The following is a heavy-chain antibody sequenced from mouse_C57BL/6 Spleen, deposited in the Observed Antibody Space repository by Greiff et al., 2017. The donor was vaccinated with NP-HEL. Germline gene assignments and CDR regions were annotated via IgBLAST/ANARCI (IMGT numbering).Heavy chain of an antibody. Sequence: QQSCKASGYTFTSYWMHWVKQRPIQGLEWIGNIDPSDSETHYNQKFKDKATLTVDKSSSTAYMQLSSLTSEDSAVYYCARGAGRGYFDVWGTGTTVTVSS. CDR1: GYTFTSYW. D-gene: IGHD3-3*01. V-gene: IGHV1-52*01. CDR3: ARGAGRGYFDV. J-gene: IGHJ1*03. CDR2: IDPSDSET.